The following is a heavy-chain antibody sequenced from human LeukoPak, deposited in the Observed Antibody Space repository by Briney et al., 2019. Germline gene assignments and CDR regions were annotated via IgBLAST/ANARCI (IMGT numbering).Heavy chain of an antibody. D-gene: IGHD5-18*01. CDR1: GFTFSTYW. Sequence: PGGSLRLSCAASGFTFSTYWMHWVRQIPGKGLVWLSRIHYDGTYTTYVDSVWGRFTISRDNTKSTLYLQMNSLRADDTAVYYCARGAEGHNYGELDSWGQGTLVTVSS. V-gene: IGHV3-74*01. CDR3: ARGAEGHNYGELDS. CDR2: IHYDGTYT. J-gene: IGHJ5*01.